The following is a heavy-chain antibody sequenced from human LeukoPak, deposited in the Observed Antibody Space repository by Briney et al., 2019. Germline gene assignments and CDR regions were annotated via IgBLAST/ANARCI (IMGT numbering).Heavy chain of an antibody. D-gene: IGHD2-15*01. J-gene: IGHJ3*02. Sequence: ASVKVSCKASGYTFTSYYIHWVRQDPGQGPEWMGIIYPSGGSTTYAQKFQGRVTMTRDMSTSTVYMELSSLRSEDTAVYYCAIGYCRGGSCDDEPGDAFDIWGQGTMVAVSS. V-gene: IGHV1-46*01. CDR3: AIGYCRGGSCDDEPGDAFDI. CDR1: GYTFTSYY. CDR2: IYPSGGST.